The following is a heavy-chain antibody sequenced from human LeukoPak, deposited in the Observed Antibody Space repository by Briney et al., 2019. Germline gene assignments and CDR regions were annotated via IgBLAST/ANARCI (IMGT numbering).Heavy chain of an antibody. CDR1: GYTFTGYY. J-gene: IGHJ4*02. CDR2: MNPKRGDT. Sequence: ASVKVSCKASGYTFTGYYMHWVRQAPGQGLEWMAWMNPKRGDTSYAQKFQGRVTMTRDTSISTAYMELSRLRFDDTAVYYCARGAGGVSYYYDSSGSDYWGQGTLVTVSS. CDR3: ARGAGGVSYYYDSSGSDY. D-gene: IGHD3-22*01. V-gene: IGHV1-2*02.